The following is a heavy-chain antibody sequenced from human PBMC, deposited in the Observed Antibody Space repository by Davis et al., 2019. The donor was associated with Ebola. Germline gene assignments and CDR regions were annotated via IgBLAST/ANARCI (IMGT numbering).Heavy chain of an antibody. CDR3: ARGRKVARMGSWFDS. D-gene: IGHD5-12*01. V-gene: IGHV1-8*01. Sequence: ASVKVSCKASGYTFTNYDVHWVRQGTGQGLEWIGWMNPNSGNTGYGQKFQGRVTMTRNTSISTAYMELSSLTSEDTAVYYCARGRKVARMGSWFDSWGQGTQVTVSS. J-gene: IGHJ5*01. CDR1: GYTFTNYD. CDR2: MNPNSGNT.